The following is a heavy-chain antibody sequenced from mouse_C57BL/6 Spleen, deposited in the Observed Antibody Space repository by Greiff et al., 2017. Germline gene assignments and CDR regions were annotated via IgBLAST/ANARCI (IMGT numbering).Heavy chain of an antibody. CDR3: TRIYYGTDY. Sequence: QVQLQQSGAELVRPGASVTLSCKASGYTFPDYEMHWVKQTPVHGLEWIGAIDPETGGTAYNQKFKGKAILTADKSSSTAYMELRSLTSEDSAVYYCTRIYYGTDYWGQGTTLTVSS. CDR2: IDPETGGT. D-gene: IGHD2-1*01. J-gene: IGHJ2*01. CDR1: GYTFPDYE. V-gene: IGHV1-15*01.